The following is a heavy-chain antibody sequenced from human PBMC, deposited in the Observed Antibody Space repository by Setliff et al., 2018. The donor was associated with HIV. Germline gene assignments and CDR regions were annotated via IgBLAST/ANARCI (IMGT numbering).Heavy chain of an antibody. D-gene: IGHD2-2*01. CDR3: ARKGYCSSSGCPTPFDF. CDR1: GGSISSSSYY. CDR2: VFYSGST. J-gene: IGHJ4*02. V-gene: IGHV4-39*07. Sequence: SETLSLTCTVSGGSISSSSYYWDWIRQPPGKGLEWIGSVFYSGSTYYKPSLKSRVTISVDTSKNQFSLKLSSVTAADTAVYYCARKGYCSSSGCPTPFDFWGQGMLGTVS.